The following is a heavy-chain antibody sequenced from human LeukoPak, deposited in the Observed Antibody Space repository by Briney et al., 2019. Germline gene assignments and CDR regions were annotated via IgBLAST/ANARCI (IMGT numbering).Heavy chain of an antibody. D-gene: IGHD3-22*01. CDR3: ARGRGYYDSRGYSNWLDP. CDR2: INPSGGST. Sequence: ASVEVSCKTSGYTFTSYYMHWVRQAPGQGLEWMGIINPSGGSTSYAQKFQGRVTMTRDTSTSTVYMELSSLRSEDTAVYYCARGRGYYDSRGYSNWLDPWGQGTLVTVSS. CDR1: GYTFTSYY. V-gene: IGHV1-46*01. J-gene: IGHJ5*02.